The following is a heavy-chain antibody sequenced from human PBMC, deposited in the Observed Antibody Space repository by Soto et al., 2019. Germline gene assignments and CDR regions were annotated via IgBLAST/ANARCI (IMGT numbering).Heavy chain of an antibody. CDR2: IFPTDSTT. J-gene: IGHJ4*02. CDR3: ARAVVGYCSSSSCPGDY. V-gene: IGHV5-51*01. D-gene: IGHD2-2*01. Sequence: GESLKISCKGSGYTFTSYWIGWVPQMPGKGLEWMGIIFPTDSTTTYSPSFQGQVTLSADKSTSTAYLQWSSLRASDTAMYYCARAVVGYCSSSSCPGDYWGQGTRVTVSS. CDR1: GYTFTSYW.